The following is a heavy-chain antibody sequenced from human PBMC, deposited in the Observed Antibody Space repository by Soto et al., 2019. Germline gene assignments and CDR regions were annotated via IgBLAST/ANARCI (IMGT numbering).Heavy chain of an antibody. CDR2: ISGSGGST. J-gene: IGHJ6*02. D-gene: IGHD3-3*01. Sequence: GSLRLSCAASGXTFSRYAMSWVRQAPGKGLELVSAISGSGGSTYYADSVKGRFNISRDNSKNTLYLQMKSLRAEDTAVYYFAKDITIFGVVIPRRTGGYGMDVWGQGTTGTVSS. CDR1: GXTFSRYA. V-gene: IGHV3-23*01. CDR3: AKDITIFGVVIPRRTGGYGMDV.